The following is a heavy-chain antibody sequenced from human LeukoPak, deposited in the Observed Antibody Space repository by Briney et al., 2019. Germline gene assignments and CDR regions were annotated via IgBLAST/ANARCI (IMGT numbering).Heavy chain of an antibody. CDR1: GFTFSSYW. J-gene: IGHJ4*02. CDR3: AKGQPLGMVRGDPNY. CDR2: IKQDGSEK. V-gene: IGHV3-7*03. D-gene: IGHD3-10*01. Sequence: GGSLRLSCAASGFTFSSYWMSWVRQAPGKGLEWVANIKQDGSEKYYVDSVKGRFTISRDNAKNSLYLQMNSLRAEDTAVYYCAKGQPLGMVRGDPNYWGQGTLVTVSS.